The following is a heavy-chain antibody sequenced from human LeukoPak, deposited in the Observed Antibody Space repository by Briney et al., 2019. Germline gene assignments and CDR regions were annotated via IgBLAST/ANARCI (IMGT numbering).Heavy chain of an antibody. D-gene: IGHD3-9*01. Sequence: EASVKVSCKASGYTFTGYYMHWVRQAPGQGLEWMGWINPDSGGTNYAQKFQGRVTMTRDTSISTAYMELSRLRSDDTAVYYCARAFPYYDILTGYYSHYYYYYYMDVWGKGTTVTISS. J-gene: IGHJ6*03. CDR2: INPDSGGT. V-gene: IGHV1-2*02. CDR1: GYTFTGYY. CDR3: ARAFPYYDILTGYYSHYYYYYYMDV.